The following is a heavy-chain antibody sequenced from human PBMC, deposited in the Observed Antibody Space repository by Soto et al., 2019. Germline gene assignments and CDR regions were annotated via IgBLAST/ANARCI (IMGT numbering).Heavy chain of an antibody. V-gene: IGHV3-74*01. Sequence: GGSMRLSCAASGFTFDTYWMNWVRPAPGKGPEWLSGLNRDGTISSYADSVKGRFTISRDNARNTLSLQMNSLRADDTAVYYCARLSGDHSAFFSYGMDAWGQGTTVTVSS. J-gene: IGHJ6*02. D-gene: IGHD2-21*01. CDR1: GFTFDTYW. CDR3: ARLSGDHSAFFSYGMDA. CDR2: LNRDGTIS.